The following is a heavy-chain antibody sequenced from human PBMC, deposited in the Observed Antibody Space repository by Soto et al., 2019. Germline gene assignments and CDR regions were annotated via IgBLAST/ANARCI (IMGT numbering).Heavy chain of an antibody. Sequence: QVQLVQSGAEVKKPGSSVKVSCKASGGTFSSYAISWVRQAPGQGLEWMGGIIPIFGTANYAQKFQGRVTITADESTSTAYMELSNLRSEDTAVYYCARDIAAAGSYYYYGMDVWGQGTTVTVSS. CDR2: IIPIFGTA. CDR1: GGTFSSYA. J-gene: IGHJ6*02. V-gene: IGHV1-69*01. D-gene: IGHD6-13*01. CDR3: ARDIAAAGSYYYYGMDV.